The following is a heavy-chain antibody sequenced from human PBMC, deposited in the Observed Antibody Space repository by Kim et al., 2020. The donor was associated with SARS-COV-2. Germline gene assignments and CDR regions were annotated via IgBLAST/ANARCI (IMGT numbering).Heavy chain of an antibody. CDR2: IQSKTDGGAT. CDR3: AKAVGTFDY. J-gene: IGHJ4*02. CDR1: GFTFSNAW. D-gene: IGHD1-26*01. V-gene: IGHV3-15*01. Sequence: GGSLRLSCAASGFTFSNAWMSWVRQAPGKGLEWVGRIQSKTDGGATDYAAPVKDRFTISRDDSKNTLYLQMNSLKTEDTAVYYCAKAVGTFDYWGQGTLVTVSS.